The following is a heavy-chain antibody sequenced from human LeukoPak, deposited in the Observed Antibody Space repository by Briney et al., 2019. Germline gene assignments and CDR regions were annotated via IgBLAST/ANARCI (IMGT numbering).Heavy chain of an antibody. D-gene: IGHD6-13*01. CDR3: ARAWGVYSSSWYHQYDN. J-gene: IGHJ4*02. CDR1: GFTFRSYW. Sequence: GGSVRLSCAASGFTFRSYWMSWVRQAPGKGLEWVATIKQDGSGKYYVDCVKGRFTISRDNAKNSVYLQMNSLRAEDTAVSYCARAWGVYSSSWYHQYDNWGQGTLVTVSS. CDR2: IKQDGSGK. V-gene: IGHV3-7*01.